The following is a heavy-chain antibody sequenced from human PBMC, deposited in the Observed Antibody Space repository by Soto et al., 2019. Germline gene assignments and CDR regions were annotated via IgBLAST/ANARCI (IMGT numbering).Heavy chain of an antibody. CDR1: GFTFSSYA. CDR3: AKSSSSWWKLIDY. CDR2: ISGSGGST. V-gene: IGHV3-23*01. D-gene: IGHD6-13*01. J-gene: IGHJ4*02. Sequence: EVQLLESGGGLVQPGGSLRLSCAASGFTFSSYAMSWVRQAPGKGLEWVSAISGSGGSTYYADSVKGRFTISRDSSKNTLYLQMNSLRAEDTAVYYCAKSSSSWWKLIDYWGQGTLVTVSS.